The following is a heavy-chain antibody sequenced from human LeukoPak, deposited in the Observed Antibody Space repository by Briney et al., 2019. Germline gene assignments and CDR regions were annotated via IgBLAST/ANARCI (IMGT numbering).Heavy chain of an antibody. J-gene: IGHJ4*02. V-gene: IGHV3-23*01. CDR2: ISGSGGST. Sequence: GGSLRLSCAASKFTFSSYAMSWVRQAPGKGLEWVSVISGSGGSTYYAESVKGRFTISRDNSKNTLYLQMNSLRAEDKAVYYCAKAPYGPGSYIFDYGGQGTLVTVSS. CDR1: KFTFSSYA. D-gene: IGHD3-10*01. CDR3: AKAPYGPGSYIFDY.